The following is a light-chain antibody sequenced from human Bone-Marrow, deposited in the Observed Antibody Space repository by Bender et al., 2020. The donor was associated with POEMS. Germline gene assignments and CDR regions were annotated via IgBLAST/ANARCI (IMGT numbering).Light chain of an antibody. CDR3: SSYTSSSTLV. J-gene: IGLJ1*01. V-gene: IGLV2-14*01. CDR2: DVS. CDR1: SSDVGGYNY. Sequence: QSALTQAASVSVSPGQSITISCSGTSSDVGGYNYVSWYQQHPGKAPKLMICDVSNRPSGVSNRFSGSKSGNTASLTISGLQAEDEADYYCSSYTSSSTLVFGTGTKVTVL.